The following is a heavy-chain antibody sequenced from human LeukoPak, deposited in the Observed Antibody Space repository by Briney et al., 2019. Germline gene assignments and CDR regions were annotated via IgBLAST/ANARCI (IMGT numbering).Heavy chain of an antibody. Sequence: SETLSLTCTVSGGSISSYYWSWIRQPPGKGLEWIGYIYTSGSTNYNPSLKSRVTISVDTSKNQFSLKLSSVTAADTAVYYCARHGRRITIEQNWFDPWGQGTLVTVSS. CDR1: GGSISSYY. V-gene: IGHV4-4*09. J-gene: IGHJ5*02. CDR2: IYTSGST. D-gene: IGHD3-3*01. CDR3: ARHGRRITIEQNWFDP.